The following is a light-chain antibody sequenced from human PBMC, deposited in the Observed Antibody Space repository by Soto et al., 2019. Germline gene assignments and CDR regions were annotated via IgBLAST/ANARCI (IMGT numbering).Light chain of an antibody. Sequence: EIVMTQSPATLSVSPGERATLSCRASQSVSSNLAWYQQKPGRAPRLLIYGASTRATGIPARFSGSGSGTEFTLTISSLQSEDFAVYYCQQYNNWPPMAFGQGTKVEIQ. V-gene: IGKV3-15*01. CDR1: QSVSSN. J-gene: IGKJ1*01. CDR2: GAS. CDR3: QQYNNWPPMA.